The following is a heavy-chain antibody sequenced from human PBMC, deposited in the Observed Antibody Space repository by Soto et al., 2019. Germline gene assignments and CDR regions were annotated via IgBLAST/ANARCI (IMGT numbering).Heavy chain of an antibody. CDR1: GGSINNDY. CDR2: IFSSGGT. V-gene: IGHV4-59*01. D-gene: IGHD3-10*01. J-gene: IGHJ4*02. CDR3: TRVRGIKLMTFYSDY. Sequence: QVQLQESGPGLVKSSEILSLTCSVFGGSINNDYWSWIRQTPGKGLEWIGYIFSSGGTNYNPSLRSRVTISIDASESQFSLKLTSVTTADTAIYYCTRVRGIKLMTFYSDYWSQGTLVTVSS.